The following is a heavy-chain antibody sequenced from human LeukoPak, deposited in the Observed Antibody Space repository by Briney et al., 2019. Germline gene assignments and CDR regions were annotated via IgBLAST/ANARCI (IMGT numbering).Heavy chain of an antibody. D-gene: IGHD3-22*01. J-gene: IGHJ4*02. Sequence: GGSLRLSRAASGFTFSRYGMHWVRPAPRKGVEWVAVISYDGSNKYYADSVKGRFTISRDNSKNTLYLQMNSLRAEDTAVYYCAKAPLDIDYDSSGSPLDYWGQGTLVTVSS. V-gene: IGHV3-30*18. CDR1: GFTFSRYG. CDR2: ISYDGSNK. CDR3: AKAPLDIDYDSSGSPLDY.